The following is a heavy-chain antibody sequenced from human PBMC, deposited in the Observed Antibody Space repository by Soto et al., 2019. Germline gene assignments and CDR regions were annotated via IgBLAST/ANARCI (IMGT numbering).Heavy chain of an antibody. CDR1: GGSISSSSYY. CDR2: IYYSGST. D-gene: IGHD5-18*01. J-gene: IGHJ4*02. CDR3: AGSHTAMVTGFDY. V-gene: IGHV4-39*01. Sequence: QLQLQESGPGLVKPSETLSLTCTVSGGSISSSSYYWGWIRQPPGKGLEWIGSIYYSGSTYYNPSLKSRVTISVDTSKNQFSLKLSSVTAADTAVYYCAGSHTAMVTGFDYWGQGTLVTVSS.